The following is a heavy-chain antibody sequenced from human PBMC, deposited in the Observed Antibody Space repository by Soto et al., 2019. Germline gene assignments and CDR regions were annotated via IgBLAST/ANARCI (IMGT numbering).Heavy chain of an antibody. CDR1: GFTFSTYA. CDR2: IGGSGGST. V-gene: IGHV3-23*01. CDR3: ARDRGYMDV. Sequence: GGSLRLSCVASGFTFSTYAMSWVRQAPGKGLEWVSAIGGSGGSTFYADSLKGRFTMSRDNSKNTLYLQMNSLRAEDTAVYYCARDRGYMDVWGQGTTVTVSS. J-gene: IGHJ6*02. D-gene: IGHD6-25*01.